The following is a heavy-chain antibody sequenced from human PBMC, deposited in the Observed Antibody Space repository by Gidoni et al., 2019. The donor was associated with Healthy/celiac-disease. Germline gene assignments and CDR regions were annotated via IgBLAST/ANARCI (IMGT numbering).Heavy chain of an antibody. CDR1: GFTFSNAW. CDR3: TTGNSGWGSYRWSGSSAFDI. V-gene: IGHV3-15*01. CDR2: IKSKTDGGTT. D-gene: IGHD3-16*02. J-gene: IGHJ3*02. Sequence: GGLVKPGGSLRLSCAASGFTFSNAWMSWVRQAPGKGLEWVGRIKSKTDGGTTDYAAPVKGRFTISRDDSKNTLYLQMNSLKTEDTAVYYCTTGNSGWGSYRWSGSSAFDIWGQGTMVTVSS.